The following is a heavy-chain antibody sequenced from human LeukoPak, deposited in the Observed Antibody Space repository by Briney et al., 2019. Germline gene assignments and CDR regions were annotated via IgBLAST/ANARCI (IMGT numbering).Heavy chain of an antibody. CDR3: ARRGPSSDSSGFYYGGLDY. D-gene: IGHD3-22*01. V-gene: IGHV5-51*01. CDR2: INPGDSDT. CDR1: GYSFTNCW. J-gene: IGHJ4*02. Sequence: GESLKISCKGSGYSFTNCWIGCVRQMPGKGLEWMGIINPGDSDTIYSPSFQGQVTISADKSIKTAYLQWSSLKASDTAIYYCARRGPSSDSSGFYYGGLDYWGQGTLVTVSS.